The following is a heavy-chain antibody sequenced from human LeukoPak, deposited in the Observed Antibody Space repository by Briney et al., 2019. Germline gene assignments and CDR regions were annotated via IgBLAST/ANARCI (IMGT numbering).Heavy chain of an antibody. Sequence: ASVKVSCKVSGYTLTELSMHWVRQAPGKGLEWMGGFDPEDDETIYAQKFQGRVTTTEDTSTDTAYMELSSLRSEDTAVYYCATDVPLPPVVPDAFDIWGQGTMVTVSS. CDR1: GYTLTELS. D-gene: IGHD2-2*01. V-gene: IGHV1-24*01. CDR3: ATDVPLPPVVPDAFDI. J-gene: IGHJ3*02. CDR2: FDPEDDET.